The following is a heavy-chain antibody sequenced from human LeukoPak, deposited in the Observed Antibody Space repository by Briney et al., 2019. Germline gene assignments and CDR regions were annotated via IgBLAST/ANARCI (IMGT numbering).Heavy chain of an antibody. D-gene: IGHD2-8*01. CDR1: GGSISSYY. V-gene: IGHV4-59*01. CDR3: ARVNPGRTSVMVLFDY. Sequence: SEALSLTCTVSGGSISSYYWSWIRQPPAKGLEWIGYIYYSGSTNYNPSLKSRVTLSVDTSKNQFSLKLSSVSAADTAVYYCARVNPGRTSVMVLFDYWGQGTLVTVSS. J-gene: IGHJ4*02. CDR2: IYYSGST.